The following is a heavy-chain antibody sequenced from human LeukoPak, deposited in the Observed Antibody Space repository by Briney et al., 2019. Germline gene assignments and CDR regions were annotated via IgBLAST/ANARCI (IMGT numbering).Heavy chain of an antibody. V-gene: IGHV1-46*01. Sequence: ASVKVSCKASGYTFTSNYMHWVRQAPGQGLEWMGMINASSGSPRYAKTVQGRVTMTRDTSTSTVYMEMSSLRSEDTGVYYCARDRGRTMLVDHWGQGTLVTVSS. D-gene: IGHD1-7*01. CDR1: GYTFTSNY. CDR3: ARDRGRTMLVDH. CDR2: INASSGSP. J-gene: IGHJ5*02.